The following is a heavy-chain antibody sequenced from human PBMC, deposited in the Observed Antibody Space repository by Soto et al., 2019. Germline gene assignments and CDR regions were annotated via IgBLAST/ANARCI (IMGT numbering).Heavy chain of an antibody. CDR2: ISYDGSNK. V-gene: IGHV3-30*18. CDR1: GFTFSSYG. Sequence: QVQLVESGGGVVQPGRSLRLSCAASGFTFSSYGMHWVRQAPGKGLEWVAVISYDGSNKYYADSVKGRFTISRDNSKNTLYVQMNSLRAEDTAVYYCANSTHYYDFWSGYSGGGFDPWGQGTLVTVSS. J-gene: IGHJ5*02. D-gene: IGHD3-3*01. CDR3: ANSTHYYDFWSGYSGGGFDP.